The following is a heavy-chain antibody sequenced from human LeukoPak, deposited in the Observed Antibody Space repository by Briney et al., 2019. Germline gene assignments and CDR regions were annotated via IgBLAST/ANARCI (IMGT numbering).Heavy chain of an antibody. Sequence: KPGGSLRLSCAASGFTFSDYYMSWIRQAPGKGLEWVSYISSSSSYTNYADSVKGRFTISRDNSKKSLYLQMNSLRSEDTALYYCAKDQGCSTTSCEYNWFDPWGQGTLVTVSS. D-gene: IGHD2-2*01. CDR2: ISSSSSYT. J-gene: IGHJ5*02. CDR3: AKDQGCSTTSCEYNWFDP. CDR1: GFTFSDYY. V-gene: IGHV3-11*05.